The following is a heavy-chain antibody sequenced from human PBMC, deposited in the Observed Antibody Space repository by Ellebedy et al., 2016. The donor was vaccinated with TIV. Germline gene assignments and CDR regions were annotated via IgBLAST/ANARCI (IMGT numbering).Heavy chain of an antibody. J-gene: IGHJ4*02. D-gene: IGHD3-10*01. V-gene: IGHV1-69*13. CDR3: ASDYGSGSYY. CDR2: IIPIFGTA. CDR1: GYTFTSYA. Sequence: SVKVSXKASGYTFTSYAISWVRQAPGQGLEWMGGIIPIFGTANYAQKFQGRVTITAYESTSTAYMELSSLRSEDTAVYYCASDYGSGSYYWGQGTLVTVSS.